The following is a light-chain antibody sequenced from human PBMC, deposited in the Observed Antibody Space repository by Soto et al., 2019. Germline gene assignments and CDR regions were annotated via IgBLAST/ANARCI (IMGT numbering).Light chain of an antibody. CDR1: QGIGST. V-gene: IGKV3-15*01. CDR3: QSYNNWPLT. J-gene: IGKJ4*01. Sequence: EIVMTQSPATLSLSPGDGATLSCRASQGIGSTLAWYQHKPGQTPRLLIYDASTRATGVPDRFSGRGSGTEFTLTINRLQSEDFAVYYCQSYNNWPLTFGGGTKVDIK. CDR2: DAS.